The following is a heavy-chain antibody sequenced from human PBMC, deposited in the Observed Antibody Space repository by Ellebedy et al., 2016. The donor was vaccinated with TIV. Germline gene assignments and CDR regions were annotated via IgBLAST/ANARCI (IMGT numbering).Heavy chain of an antibody. Sequence: AASVKVSCKTSGYTFTSYGVSWVRQAPGQGLEWMGWINGLNGKTKYARTVQGRVTLTTDTAARTVYMELTSLRSDDTAVYYCARDNTVGGTNWFDPWGQGTLVIVSS. D-gene: IGHD6-19*01. CDR1: GYTFTSYG. J-gene: IGHJ5*02. CDR2: INGLNGKT. CDR3: ARDNTVGGTNWFDP. V-gene: IGHV1-18*01.